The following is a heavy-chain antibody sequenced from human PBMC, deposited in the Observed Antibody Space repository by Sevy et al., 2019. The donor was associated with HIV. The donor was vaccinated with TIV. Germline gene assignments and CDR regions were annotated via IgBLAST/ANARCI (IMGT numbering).Heavy chain of an antibody. CDR2: IKQDGSEK. Sequence: GGSLRLSCAASGFTFSSYWMHWVRQAPGKGLEWVANIKQDGSEKYYVASVKGRFTISRDNAKNSLYLQMNSLRPKDTAVYYCGTAMDVWGQGTTVTVSS. CDR1: GFTFSSYW. V-gene: IGHV3-7*01. J-gene: IGHJ6*02. CDR3: GTAMDV.